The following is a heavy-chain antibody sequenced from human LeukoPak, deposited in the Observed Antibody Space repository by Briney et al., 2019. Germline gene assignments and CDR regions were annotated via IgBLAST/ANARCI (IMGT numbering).Heavy chain of an antibody. CDR1: GGPISNYY. CDR3: ARGVFIAAAQYGY. D-gene: IGHD6-13*01. Sequence: SETLSLTCTVSGGPISNYYWSWIRQPPGKGLEWIGYIYYSGTTNYNPSLKSRVTISVDTSKNQFSLKLNSVTAADTAVYYCARGVFIAAAQYGYWGQGTLVTVSS. V-gene: IGHV4-59*01. J-gene: IGHJ4*02. CDR2: IYYSGTT.